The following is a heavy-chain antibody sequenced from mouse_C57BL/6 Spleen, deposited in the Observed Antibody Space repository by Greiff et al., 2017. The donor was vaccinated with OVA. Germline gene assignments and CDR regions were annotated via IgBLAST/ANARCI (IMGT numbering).Heavy chain of an antibody. CDR3: ARCYDYACWYCDV. D-gene: IGHD2-4*01. Sequence: EVKVVESGGGLVQPGGSLSLSCAASGFTFTDYYMSWVRQPPGKALEWLGFIRNKANGYTTEYSASVKGRFTISRDNSQSILYLQMNALRAEDGAAYYCARCYDYACWYCDVWGTGTTVTVSS. J-gene: IGHJ1*03. CDR1: GFTFTDYY. CDR2: IRNKANGYTT. V-gene: IGHV7-3*01.